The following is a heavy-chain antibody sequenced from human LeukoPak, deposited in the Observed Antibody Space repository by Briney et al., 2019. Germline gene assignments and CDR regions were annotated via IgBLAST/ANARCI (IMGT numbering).Heavy chain of an antibody. D-gene: IGHD2-2*01. CDR2: IYHSGNT. CDR1: GGSISSSDYY. CDR3: ASIVVVAAAIDY. Sequence: SQTLSLTCTVSGGSISSSDYYWSWIRQPPGKGLEWIGYIYHSGNTYYNPFLKSRVSISVDTSKNQFSLKLNSVTAADTAVYYCASIVVVAAAIDYWGQGTLVTVSS. J-gene: IGHJ4*02. V-gene: IGHV4-30-4*01.